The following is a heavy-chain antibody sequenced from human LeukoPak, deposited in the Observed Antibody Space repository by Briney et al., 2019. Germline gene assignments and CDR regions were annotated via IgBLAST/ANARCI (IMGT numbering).Heavy chain of an antibody. J-gene: IGHJ5*02. CDR2: ISSSGTTI. D-gene: IGHD3-22*01. V-gene: IGHV3-11*04. Sequence: GGSLRLSCAAFGFTFSDYYMSWIRQAPGKGLEWVSYISSSGTTIYYADSVKGRFTISRDNAKNSLYLQMNSLRAEDTAVYYCARDPLTLYDSSPRWFDPWGQGTLVTVSS. CDR1: GFTFSDYY. CDR3: ARDPLTLYDSSPRWFDP.